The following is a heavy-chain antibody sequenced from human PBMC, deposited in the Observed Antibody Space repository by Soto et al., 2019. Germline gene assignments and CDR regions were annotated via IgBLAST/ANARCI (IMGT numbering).Heavy chain of an antibody. D-gene: IGHD6-13*01. J-gene: IGHJ4*02. CDR1: GYTFTGYY. CDR3: VLSGAAGTGLFDY. Sequence: GASVKVSCKASGYTFTGYYMHWVRQAPGQGLEWMGWINPNSGGTNYAQKFQGWVTMTRDTSISTAYMELSRLRSDDTALYYCVLSGAAGTGLFDYWGQGTLVTVSS. V-gene: IGHV1-2*04. CDR2: INPNSGGT.